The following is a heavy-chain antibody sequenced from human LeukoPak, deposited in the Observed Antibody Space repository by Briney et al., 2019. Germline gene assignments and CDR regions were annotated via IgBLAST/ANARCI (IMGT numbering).Heavy chain of an antibody. Sequence: GGSLRLSCAASGFTFSSYAMSWVRQAPGKGLEWVSVVSGGGDNTYYADSVKGRFTVSRDNSKNTLYLQMNSLRAEDTAVYYCARGPYYYGSGSHNWFDPWGQGTLATVSS. V-gene: IGHV3-23*01. CDR3: ARGPYYYGSGSHNWFDP. CDR2: VSGGGDNT. D-gene: IGHD3-10*01. J-gene: IGHJ5*02. CDR1: GFTFSSYA.